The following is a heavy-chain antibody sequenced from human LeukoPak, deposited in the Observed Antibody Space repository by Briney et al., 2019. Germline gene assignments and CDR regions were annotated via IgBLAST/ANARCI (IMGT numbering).Heavy chain of an antibody. CDR1: GFTFSSYA. D-gene: IGHD3-3*01. CDR2: ISGSGDNT. CDR3: ARVAELDFWSGYTYGMDV. J-gene: IGHJ6*02. V-gene: IGHV3-23*01. Sequence: GGSLRLSCAASGFTFSSYAMSWVRQVPGKGLEWVSVISGSGDNTYYADSVKGRFTISRDNSKNTLYLQMNSLRAEDTAVYYCARVAELDFWSGYTYGMDVWGQGTTVTVSS.